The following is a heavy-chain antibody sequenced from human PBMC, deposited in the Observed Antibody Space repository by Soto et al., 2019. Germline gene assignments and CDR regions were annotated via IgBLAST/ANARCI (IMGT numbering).Heavy chain of an antibody. Sequence: GESLKISCKGSGYSFTSYWIGWVRQMPGKGLEWMGIIYLGDSDTRYSPSFQGQVTISADKSISTAYLQWSSLKASDTAMYYCARQTYCSSTSCYTVDSWGQGTLVTVSS. CDR1: GYSFTSYW. V-gene: IGHV5-51*01. D-gene: IGHD2-2*02. J-gene: IGHJ4*02. CDR3: ARQTYCSSTSCYTVDS. CDR2: IYLGDSDT.